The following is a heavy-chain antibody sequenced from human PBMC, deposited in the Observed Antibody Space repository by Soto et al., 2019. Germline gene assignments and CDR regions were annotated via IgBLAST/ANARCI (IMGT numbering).Heavy chain of an antibody. CDR1: GGTFSSYA. CDR2: IIPIFGTA. Sequence: QVQLVQSGAEVKKPGSSVKVSCKASGGTFSSYAISWVRQAPGQGLEWMGGIIPIFGTANYAQKFQGRVTITADESTSTDYMELSSLRSEATAVYYCARAIAAHRRLDYYYGMDVWGQGTTVTVSS. D-gene: IGHD6-13*01. J-gene: IGHJ6*02. CDR3: ARAIAAHRRLDYYYGMDV. V-gene: IGHV1-69*12.